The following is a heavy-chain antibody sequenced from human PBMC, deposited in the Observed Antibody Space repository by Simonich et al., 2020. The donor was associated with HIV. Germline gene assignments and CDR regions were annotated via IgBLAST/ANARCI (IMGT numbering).Heavy chain of an antibody. CDR1: GGSFSGYY. Sequence: QVQLQQWGAGLLKPSETLSLTCAVYGGSFSGYYWSWIRQPPGKGLEWIGEIKHSGSTNANPSLKSRVTISVDTSKNQFSLKLSSVTAADTAVYYCARRHPTTVTTPYFDYWGQGTLVPSPQ. J-gene: IGHJ4*02. CDR3: ARRHPTTVTTPYFDY. V-gene: IGHV4-34*01. D-gene: IGHD4-17*01. CDR2: IKHSGST.